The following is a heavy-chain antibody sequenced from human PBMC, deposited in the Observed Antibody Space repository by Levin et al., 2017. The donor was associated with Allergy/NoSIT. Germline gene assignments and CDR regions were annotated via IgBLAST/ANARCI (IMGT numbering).Heavy chain of an antibody. V-gene: IGHV3-7*01. D-gene: IGHD1-14*01. J-gene: IGHJ3*02. CDR3: ARYNDAFDI. Sequence: GGSLRLSCIASGFTFSTYWMTWVRQAPGKGLEWVANIKHDGSEKYYVDSVKGRFTISRDNAMNSLYLQMNSLRAEDTAVYYCARYNDAFDIWGQGTMVTVSS. CDR2: IKHDGSEK. CDR1: GFTFSTYW.